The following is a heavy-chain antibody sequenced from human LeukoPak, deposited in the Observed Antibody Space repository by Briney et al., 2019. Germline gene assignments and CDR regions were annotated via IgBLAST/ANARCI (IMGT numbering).Heavy chain of an antibody. J-gene: IGHJ3*02. CDR1: GFTFSSYS. D-gene: IGHD1-1*01. CDR3: ARIYNFGFDI. Sequence: GGSLRLSCAASGFTFSSYSMNWVRQAPGKGLEWVGRSRHKVKKYSTEYAASVEGRFAISRDDSKNSVYLQMNSLKTEDTAVYYCARIYNFGFDIWGQGTMVTVSS. V-gene: IGHV3-72*01. CDR2: SRHKVKKYST.